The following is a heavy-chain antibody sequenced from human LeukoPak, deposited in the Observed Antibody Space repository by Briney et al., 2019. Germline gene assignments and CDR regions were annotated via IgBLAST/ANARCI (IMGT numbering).Heavy chain of an antibody. CDR2: IYYSGST. J-gene: IGHJ4*02. V-gene: IGHV4-39*01. CDR1: GVSISSISYY. CDR3: ARHNRVVPPDY. Sequence: PSETLSLTCTVSGVSISSISYYWGWIRQPPGKGLEWIGNIYYSGSTYYNPSLKSRVTISVETSKNQFSLKVTSVTAADTAVYYCARHNRVVPPDYWGQGTLVTVSS. D-gene: IGHD2-15*01.